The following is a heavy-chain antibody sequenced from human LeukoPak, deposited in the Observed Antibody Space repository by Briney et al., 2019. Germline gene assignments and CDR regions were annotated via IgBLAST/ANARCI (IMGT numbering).Heavy chain of an antibody. Sequence: SETLSLTCTVSGGSISSSSYYWGWIRQPPGKGLEWLGSIYYSGSTYYNPSLKSRVTISVDTSKNQFSLKLSSVTAADTAVYYCARDVGKPLHAADYWGQGTLVTVSS. V-gene: IGHV4-39*07. CDR1: GGSISSSSYY. CDR3: ARDVGKPLHAADY. CDR2: IYYSGST. J-gene: IGHJ4*02. D-gene: IGHD1-14*01.